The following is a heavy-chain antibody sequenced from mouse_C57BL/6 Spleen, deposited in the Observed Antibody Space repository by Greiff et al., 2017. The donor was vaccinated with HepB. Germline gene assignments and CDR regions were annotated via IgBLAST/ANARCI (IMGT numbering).Heavy chain of an antibody. D-gene: IGHD2-1*01. CDR1: GYTFTSYW. CDR2: IYPGNSDT. V-gene: IGHV1-5*01. Sequence: VQLQQSGTVLARPGASVKMSCKTSGYTFTSYWMHWVKQRPGQGLEWIGAIYPGNSDTSYNQKFKGKAKLTAVTSASTAYMELSSLTNEDSAVYYCTRAEAFYCGNYAWYFDVWGTGTTVTVSS. J-gene: IGHJ1*03. CDR3: TRAEAFYCGNYAWYFDV.